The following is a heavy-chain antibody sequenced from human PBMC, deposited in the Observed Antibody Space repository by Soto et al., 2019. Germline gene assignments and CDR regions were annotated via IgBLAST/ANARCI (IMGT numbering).Heavy chain of an antibody. J-gene: IGHJ5*01. CDR2: ISYSATT. CDR3: ARHPTGFPNWFDS. V-gene: IGHV4-39*01. D-gene: IGHD1-1*01. CDR1: GGSISSSPYN. Sequence: SETLSLTCAVSGGSISSSPYNWGWIRQPPKKGLEWIGTISYSATTYYNTSLKSRVTMSVDTSKNQFSLKLSSVTAADTAVYYCARHPTGFPNWFDSWGQGTLVTVSS.